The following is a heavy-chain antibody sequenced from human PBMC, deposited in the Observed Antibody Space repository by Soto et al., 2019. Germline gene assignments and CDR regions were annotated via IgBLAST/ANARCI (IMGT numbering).Heavy chain of an antibody. Sequence: QVQLQQWGAGLLKPSETLSLTCAVYGKSLSGYYWSWIRQPPGKALEWIGEINHSGNTNYNPSPRSRVTIAVDTSKNHLFLNLSSVTAADTAMYYCARHHVRGRTIAGAAEFWGQGTLVTVSS. V-gene: IGHV4-34*01. CDR1: GKSLSGYY. D-gene: IGHD1-26*01. CDR3: ARHHVRGRTIAGAAEF. CDR2: INHSGNT. J-gene: IGHJ4*02.